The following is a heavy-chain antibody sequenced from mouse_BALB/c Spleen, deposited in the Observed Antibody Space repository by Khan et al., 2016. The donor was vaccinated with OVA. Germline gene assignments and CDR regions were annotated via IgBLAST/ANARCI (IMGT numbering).Heavy chain of an antibody. CDR3: ARKNGSDVDD. CDR1: GYSFTGYF. V-gene: IGHV1-20*02. D-gene: IGHD1-1*01. Sequence: VQLQESGPELVKPGASVKISCKASGYSFTGYFMNWVMQSHGKRLEWIGRINPHIGETFYNQKFTDKATLTVDESSTTAHMELRSLASEDSAVYYCARKNGSDVDDWGQGTTLTVSS. J-gene: IGHJ2*01. CDR2: INPHIGET.